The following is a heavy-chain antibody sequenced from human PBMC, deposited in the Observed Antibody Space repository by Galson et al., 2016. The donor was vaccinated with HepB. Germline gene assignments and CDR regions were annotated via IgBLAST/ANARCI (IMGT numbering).Heavy chain of an antibody. V-gene: IGHV3-30*04. CDR1: GFTFSDYT. CDR2: ISYDESNK. D-gene: IGHD6-13*01. CDR3: ARDQSSWYPKGWFDP. J-gene: IGHJ5*02. Sequence: SLRLSCAASGFTFSDYTIHWVRQAPGKGLEWVATISYDESNKFHADSVKGRFTISRDNSKSTLYLQMDNLRPEDTAVYYCARDQSSWYPKGWFDPWGQGTLVTVSS.